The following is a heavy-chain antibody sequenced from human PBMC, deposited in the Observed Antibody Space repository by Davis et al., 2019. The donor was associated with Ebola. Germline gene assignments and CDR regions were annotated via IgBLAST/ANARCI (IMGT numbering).Heavy chain of an antibody. CDR3: AKVRMVRGVITSHYYYYGMDV. D-gene: IGHD3-10*01. V-gene: IGHV3-21*04. CDR1: GFTFSSYS. Sequence: PGGSLRLSCAASGFTFSSYSMNWVRQAPGKGLEWVSSISSSSSYIYYADSVKGRFTISRDNSKNTLYLQMNSLRAEDTAVYYCAKVRMVRGVITSHYYYYGMDVWGQGTTVTVSS. J-gene: IGHJ6*02. CDR2: ISSSSSYI.